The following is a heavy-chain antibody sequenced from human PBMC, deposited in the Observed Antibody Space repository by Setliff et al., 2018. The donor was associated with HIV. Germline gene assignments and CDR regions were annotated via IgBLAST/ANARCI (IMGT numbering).Heavy chain of an antibody. D-gene: IGHD6-13*01. CDR3: ARRAGYTSSWYREDYYYMDV. V-gene: IGHV3-48*01. Sequence: GGSLRLSCAASGFTFSSYGVHWVRQAPGKGLEWVSYISSSSSTIYYADSVKGRFTISRDNAKNSLYLQMNSLRAEDTAVYYCARRAGYTSSWYREDYYYMDVWGKGTTVTVSS. CDR2: ISSSSSTI. J-gene: IGHJ6*03. CDR1: GFTFSSYG.